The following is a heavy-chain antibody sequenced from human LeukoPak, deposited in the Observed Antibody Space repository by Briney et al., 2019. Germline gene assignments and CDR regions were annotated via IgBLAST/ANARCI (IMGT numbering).Heavy chain of an antibody. CDR1: GFTSSSYD. D-gene: IGHD2-21*02. CDR2: IGTAGDT. J-gene: IGHJ3*02. V-gene: IGHV3-13*04. Sequence: SGGSLRLSCAASGFTSSSYDMHWVRQATGKGLEWVSAIGTAGDTYYPGSVKGRFTISRENAKNSLYLQMNSLRAGDTAVYYCARGELSSGVTAIHDAFDIWGQGTMVTVSS. CDR3: ARGELSSGVTAIHDAFDI.